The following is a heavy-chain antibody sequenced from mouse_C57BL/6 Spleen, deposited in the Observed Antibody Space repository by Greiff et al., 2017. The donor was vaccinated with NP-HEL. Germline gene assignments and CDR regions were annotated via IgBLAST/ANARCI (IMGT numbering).Heavy chain of an antibody. V-gene: IGHV1-7*01. Sequence: VQGVESGAELAKPGASVKLSCKASGFTFTSYWMHWVRQTPGQGLEWIGSISPSSGYTKSNHKVKDKATLNADKSSSTAYMQLSSLTYEDAADYYCARGTGTDYWGQGTTLTVSS. CDR2: ISPSSGYT. D-gene: IGHD4-1*01. CDR1: GFTFTSYW. J-gene: IGHJ2*01. CDR3: ARGTGTDY.